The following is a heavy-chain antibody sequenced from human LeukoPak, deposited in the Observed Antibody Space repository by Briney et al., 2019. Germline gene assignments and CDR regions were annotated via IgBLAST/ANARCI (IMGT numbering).Heavy chain of an antibody. CDR3: GRDGPPDY. Sequence: PGGSLRLSCAASGFTFSDYEMNWVRQAPGKGLEWVSYISTSGSPTYYADSVKGRFTISRDNAKNSLYLQMNSLRAEDTAVYYCGRDGPPDYRGQGTLVTVSS. CDR2: ISTSGSPT. J-gene: IGHJ4*02. V-gene: IGHV3-48*03. CDR1: GFTFSDYE.